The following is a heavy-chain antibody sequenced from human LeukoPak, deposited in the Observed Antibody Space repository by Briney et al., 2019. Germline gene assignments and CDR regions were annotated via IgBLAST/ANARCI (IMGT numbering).Heavy chain of an antibody. V-gene: IGHV3-66*01. CDR2: IYSGGST. CDR1: GFTVGNNY. Sequence: GGSLRLSCAASGFTVGNNYMNWVRQAPGKGLEWVSVIYSGGSTYYADSVKGRFTISRDNSKNTLYLQMNSLRAEDTAVYYCARAIAAAGTGGYWGQGTLVTVSS. D-gene: IGHD6-13*01. J-gene: IGHJ4*02. CDR3: ARAIAAAGTGGY.